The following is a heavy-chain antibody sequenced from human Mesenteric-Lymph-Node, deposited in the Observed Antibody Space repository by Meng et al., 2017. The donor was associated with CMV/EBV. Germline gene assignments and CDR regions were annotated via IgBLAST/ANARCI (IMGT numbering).Heavy chain of an antibody. CDR1: GFTFSSYS. D-gene: IGHD5-18*01. CDR2: ISSSSSYI. Sequence: GESLKISCAASGFTFSSYSMNWVRQAPGKGLEWVSSISSSSSYIYYADSVKGRFTISRDNAKNSLYLQMNSLRAEDTALYYCAKARVKIQLWLASLDYWGQGTLVTVSS. CDR3: AKARVKIQLWLASLDY. V-gene: IGHV3-21*04. J-gene: IGHJ4*02.